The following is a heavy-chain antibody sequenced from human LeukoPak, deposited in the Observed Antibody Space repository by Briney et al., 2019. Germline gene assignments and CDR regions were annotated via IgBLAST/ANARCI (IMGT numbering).Heavy chain of an antibody. CDR2: IRWNSGLI. D-gene: IGHD3/OR15-3a*01. CDR3: AKVGIFGLVTYYFDY. J-gene: IGHJ4*02. CDR1: GFTFDEYA. V-gene: IGHV3-9*01. Sequence: GGSLRLSCAASGFTFDEYAMHWVRQAPGKGLEWVSGIRWNSGLIDYADSVKGRFTISRDNAKNSLYLQMNSLKAEGTAFYYCAKVGIFGLVTYYFDYWGQGTLVTVSS.